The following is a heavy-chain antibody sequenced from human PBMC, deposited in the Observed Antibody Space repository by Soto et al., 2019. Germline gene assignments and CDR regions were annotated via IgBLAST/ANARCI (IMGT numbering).Heavy chain of an antibody. V-gene: IGHV3-33*01. CDR1: GFTFSSYG. D-gene: IGHD1-26*01. CDR2: IWYDGSNK. CDR3: ARPIISGSYHAFDI. Sequence: PGGSLRLSCEASGFTFSSYGMHWVRQAPGKGLEWVAVIWYDGSNKYYADSVKGRFTISRDNSKNTLYLQMNSLRAEDTAVYYCARPIISGSYHAFDIWGQGTMVTVSS. J-gene: IGHJ3*02.